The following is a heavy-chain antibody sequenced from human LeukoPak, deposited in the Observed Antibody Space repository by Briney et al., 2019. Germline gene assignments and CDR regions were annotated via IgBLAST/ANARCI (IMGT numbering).Heavy chain of an antibody. V-gene: IGHV3-74*01. J-gene: IGHJ4*02. CDR3: ARDRIRGVY. D-gene: IGHD1-14*01. CDR2: INSNENNT. Sequence: PGDSLTLSCVASGFTFSNYWMHWVRQAPGKGLVWVSCINSNENNTSYGDSVQGRFTISRDNAKNTVYLEVNSLRAEDTAVYYCARDRIRGVYWGQGTLVTVSP. CDR1: GFTFSNYW.